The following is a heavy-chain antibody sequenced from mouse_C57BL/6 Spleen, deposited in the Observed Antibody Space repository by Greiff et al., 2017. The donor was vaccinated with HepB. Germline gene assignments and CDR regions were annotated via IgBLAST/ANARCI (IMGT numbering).Heavy chain of an antibody. D-gene: IGHD2-4*01. J-gene: IGHJ3*01. Sequence: EVKVIESGGGLVQPGGSMKLSCVASGFTFSNYWMNWVRQSPEKGLEWVAQIRLKSDNYATHYAESVKGRFTISRDDSKSSVYLQMNNLRAEDTGIYYCTGLYDYDGAWFAYWGQGTLVTVSA. CDR2: IRLKSDNYAT. CDR3: TGLYDYDGAWFAY. V-gene: IGHV6-3*01. CDR1: GFTFSNYW.